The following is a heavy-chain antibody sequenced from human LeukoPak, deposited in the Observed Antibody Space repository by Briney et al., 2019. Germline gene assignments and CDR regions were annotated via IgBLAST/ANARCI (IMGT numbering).Heavy chain of an antibody. CDR1: GFTFSSYS. V-gene: IGHV3-21*01. J-gene: IGHJ5*02. D-gene: IGHD2-2*01. CDR3: ARDGCSSTSCRFYNWFDP. Sequence: GGSLRLSCAASGFTFSSYSMNWVRRAPGKGLEWVSFISTSSSYIYYADSVKGRFTISRDNAKNSLYLQMNSLRAEDTAVYYCARDGCSSTSCRFYNWFDPWGQGILVTVSS. CDR2: ISTSSSYI.